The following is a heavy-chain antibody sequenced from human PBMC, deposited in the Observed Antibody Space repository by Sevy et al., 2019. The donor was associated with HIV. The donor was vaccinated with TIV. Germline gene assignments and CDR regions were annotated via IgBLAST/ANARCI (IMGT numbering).Heavy chain of an antibody. Sequence: SQTLSLTCAISGDSVSSNSAAWNWIRQSPSRGLEWLGRTYYRSKWYNDYAVSVKSRITIHPDTSKNQFSLQLNSMTPEDTAVYYCARNIAAAEDFDYWGQGTLVTVSS. V-gene: IGHV6-1*01. CDR2: TYYRSKWYN. CDR3: ARNIAAAEDFDY. CDR1: GDSVSSNSAA. D-gene: IGHD6-13*01. J-gene: IGHJ4*02.